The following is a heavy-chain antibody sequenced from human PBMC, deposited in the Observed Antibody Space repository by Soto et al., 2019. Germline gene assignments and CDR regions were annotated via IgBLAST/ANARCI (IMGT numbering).Heavy chain of an antibody. Sequence: SETLSLTCTVSGGSMSNYYWTWIRQPPGKGLEWIGYIYYSGSTKYNPSLKSRVTMSVDTSKNQFSLKLSSVTAADTAVYYCARELGYYDSSGPVNWGQGTLVTVS. V-gene: IGHV4-59*01. CDR2: IYYSGST. CDR3: ARELGYYDSSGPVN. D-gene: IGHD3-22*01. CDR1: GGSMSNYY. J-gene: IGHJ4*02.